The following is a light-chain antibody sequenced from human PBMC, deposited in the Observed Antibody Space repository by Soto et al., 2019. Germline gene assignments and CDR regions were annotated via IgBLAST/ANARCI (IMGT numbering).Light chain of an antibody. CDR1: QSISSW. J-gene: IGKJ1*01. CDR3: QQYNSYSWT. V-gene: IGKV1-5*03. CDR2: KAS. Sequence: DIQMTQSPSTLSASVGDRVTITCRASQSISSWLAWYQQKPGKAPKLLLYKASSLESGVPSRFSGSRSGTEFTLTISSLQPDDFATYYCQQYNSYSWTFGQGTKVESK.